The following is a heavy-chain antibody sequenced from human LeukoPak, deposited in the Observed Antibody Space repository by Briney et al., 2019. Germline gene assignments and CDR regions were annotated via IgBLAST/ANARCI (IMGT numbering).Heavy chain of an antibody. CDR3: ARSSPGCSTASCYLTT. D-gene: IGHD2-2*01. J-gene: IGHJ5*02. CDR2: IYYTGTT. V-gene: IGHV4-59*11. Sequence: SETLSLTCTVGGGSLSSHYWSWIRQPPGKGLELVGHIYYTGTTFYNPSLNSRVTISLDTSRNQFSLRLTSVTAADTAVYYCARSSPGCSTASCYLTTWGQGTLVTVSS. CDR1: GGSLSSHY.